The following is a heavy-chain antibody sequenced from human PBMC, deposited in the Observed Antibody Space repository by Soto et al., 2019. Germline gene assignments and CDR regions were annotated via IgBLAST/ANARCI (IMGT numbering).Heavy chain of an antibody. Sequence: SETLSLTCTVSGASISGFYWSWIRKSAGKELEWIGRIYATGTTDYNPSLKSRVMMSVDTSKKQFSLKLRSVTAADTAVYYCVRDGTKTLRDWFDPWGQGISVTVSS. V-gene: IGHV4-4*07. CDR3: VRDGTKTLRDWFDP. CDR1: GASISGFY. J-gene: IGHJ5*02. D-gene: IGHD1-1*01. CDR2: IYATGTT.